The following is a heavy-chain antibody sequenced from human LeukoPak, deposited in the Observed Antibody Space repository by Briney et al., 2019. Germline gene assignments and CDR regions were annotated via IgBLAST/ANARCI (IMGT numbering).Heavy chain of an antibody. Sequence: XGXXXVSAISGSGGSTYYADSVRGRFTISRDNSKNTLYLQMNSLRAEDTAVYYCAKDRPHWYFDLWGRGTLVTVSS. J-gene: IGHJ2*01. CDR2: ISGSGGST. V-gene: IGHV3-23*01. CDR3: AKDRPHWYFDL.